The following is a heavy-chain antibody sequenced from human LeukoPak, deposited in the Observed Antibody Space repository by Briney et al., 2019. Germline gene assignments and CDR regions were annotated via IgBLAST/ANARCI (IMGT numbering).Heavy chain of an antibody. CDR1: GGSFSAYY. J-gene: IGHJ4*02. V-gene: IGHV4-34*01. D-gene: IGHD6-19*01. CDR2: INHSGST. CDR3: ARGLGRRNSGWFLY. Sequence: KPSETLSLTCAVYGGSFSAYYWSWIRQPPGKGLEWIGEINHSGSTNYNPSLKSRVTISEDTSKHQFSLKLSSVTAADTAVYYCARGLGRRNSGWFLYWGQGTLVTVSS.